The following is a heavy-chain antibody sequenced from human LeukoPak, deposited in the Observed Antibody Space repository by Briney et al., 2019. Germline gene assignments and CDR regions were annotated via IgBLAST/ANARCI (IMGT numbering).Heavy chain of an antibody. CDR1: GGSISSGSYY. V-gene: IGHV4-61*02. CDR2: IYSSGST. D-gene: IGHD2-15*01. Sequence: PSETLSLTCTVSGGSISSGSYYWSWIRQSAGKGLEWIGRIYSSGSTNYNPSLKSRVTVSIDTSKNQFSLKLSSVTAADTAVYYCARDTLLYCSGGSCYDPPYHYFDYWGQGTLVTVSS. J-gene: IGHJ4*02. CDR3: ARDTLLYCSGGSCYDPPYHYFDY.